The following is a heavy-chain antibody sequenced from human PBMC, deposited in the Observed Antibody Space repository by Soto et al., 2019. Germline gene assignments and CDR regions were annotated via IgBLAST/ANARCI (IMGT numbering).Heavy chain of an antibody. V-gene: IGHV1-69*04. J-gene: IGHJ4*02. D-gene: IGHD7-27*01. CDR3: ATDRRENWGIDY. CDR2: IIPMLGVS. CDR1: GDTFSSYS. Sequence: QVQLVQSGAEVKQPGSSAKVSCKASGDTFSSYSFNWVRQAPGEGLEWMGRIIPMLGVSSSAQKFQGRVTFTADKSTSTVYMELSSLRSEDTALYYCATDRRENWGIDYWGQGSLVTVSS.